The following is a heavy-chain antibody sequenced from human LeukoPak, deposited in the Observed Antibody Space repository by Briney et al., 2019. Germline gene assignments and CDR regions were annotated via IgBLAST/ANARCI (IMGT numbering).Heavy chain of an antibody. CDR2: ISGSGGST. D-gene: IGHD3-10*02. V-gene: IGHV3-23*01. Sequence: PGGSLRLSCAASGFTFSSYAMSWVRQAPGKGLEWVSAISGSGGSTYYADSVKGRFTISRDNSKNTLYLQMNSLRAEDTAVYYCANSVRATGDFDYWGQGTLVTVSS. CDR3: ANSVRATGDFDY. CDR1: GFTFSSYA. J-gene: IGHJ4*02.